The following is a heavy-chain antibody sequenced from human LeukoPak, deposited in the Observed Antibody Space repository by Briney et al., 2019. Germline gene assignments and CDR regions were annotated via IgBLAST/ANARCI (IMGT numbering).Heavy chain of an antibody. CDR2: ISSSGSIK. CDR3: ARARYTSGWETLDY. D-gene: IGHD6-19*01. CDR1: GFAFNSYE. V-gene: IGHV3-48*03. J-gene: IGHJ4*02. Sequence: PGGSLRLSCIASGFAFNSYEMNWVRQAPGKGLEWVSYISSSGSIKHYADSVKGRFTISRDNAKNSLYLQMNSLRAEDTAAYYCARARYTSGWETLDYWGQGTLVTVSS.